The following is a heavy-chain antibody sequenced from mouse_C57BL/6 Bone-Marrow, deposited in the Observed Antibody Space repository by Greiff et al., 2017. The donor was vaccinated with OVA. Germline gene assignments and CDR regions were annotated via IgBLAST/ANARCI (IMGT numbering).Heavy chain of an antibody. CDR1: GYTFTSYW. Sequence: QVHVKQPGAELVRPGSSVKLSCKASGYTFTSYWMHWVKQRPIQGLEWIGNIDPSDSETHYNQKFKDKATLTVDKSSSTAYMQLISLTSEDSAVYYCARRWELRLRGWYYFDYWGQGTTLTVSS. CDR3: ARRWELRLRGWYYFDY. CDR2: IDPSDSET. V-gene: IGHV1-52*01. J-gene: IGHJ2*01. D-gene: IGHD3-2*02.